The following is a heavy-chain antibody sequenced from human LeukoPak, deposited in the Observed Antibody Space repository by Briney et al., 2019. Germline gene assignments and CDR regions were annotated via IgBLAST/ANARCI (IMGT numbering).Heavy chain of an antibody. CDR3: AREVAYYGSGSTSLDY. CDR1: GFTFSSYE. J-gene: IGHJ4*02. Sequence: QPGGSLRLSCAASGFTFSSYEMNWVRQAPGKGLEWVSYISSSGSTIYYADSVKGRFTISRDNAKNSLYLQMNSLRAEDTAVYYCAREVAYYGSGSTSLDYWGQGTLVTVSS. V-gene: IGHV3-48*03. CDR2: ISSSGSTI. D-gene: IGHD3-10*01.